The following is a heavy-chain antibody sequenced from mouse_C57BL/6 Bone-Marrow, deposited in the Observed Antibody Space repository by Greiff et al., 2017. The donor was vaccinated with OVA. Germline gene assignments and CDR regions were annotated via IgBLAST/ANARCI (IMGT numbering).Heavy chain of an antibody. V-gene: IGHV5-12*01. J-gene: IGHJ4*01. CDR1: GFTFSDYY. CDR2: ICNGGVST. Sequence: EVKVVESGGGLVQPGGSLKLSCAASGFTFSDYYMYWVRQTPEKRLEWVAYICNGGVSTSYPDTVKGRFTISRDNAKNTLYLQMSRLKSEDTAMYYCARQSHYYAMDYWGQGTSVTVSS. CDR3: ARQSHYYAMDY.